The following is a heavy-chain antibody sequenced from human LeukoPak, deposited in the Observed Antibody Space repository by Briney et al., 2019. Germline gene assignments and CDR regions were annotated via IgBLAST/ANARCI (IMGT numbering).Heavy chain of an antibody. Sequence: PLETLSLTCTVSGYSISSGYYWGWIRQPPGKGLEWIGSIYESGSTYYNPSLKSRVTISVDTSKNQFSLRMNSVTAADTAVYFCARDYGAYYGSSYHYYYMDVWGKGTTVTVSS. J-gene: IGHJ6*03. V-gene: IGHV4-38-2*02. CDR2: IYESGST. CDR1: GYSISSGYY. D-gene: IGHD3-10*01. CDR3: ARDYGAYYGSSYHYYYMDV.